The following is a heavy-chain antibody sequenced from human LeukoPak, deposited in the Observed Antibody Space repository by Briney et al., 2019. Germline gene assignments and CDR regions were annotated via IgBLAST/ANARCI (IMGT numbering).Heavy chain of an antibody. J-gene: IGHJ6*03. CDR2: IKQDGNEK. CDR3: ARDDFVSGHDILTAYFYYYYMDV. Sequence: QPGGSLRLSCAASGFTFSSYWMSWVRQAPGKGLEWVANIKQDGNEKYYVDSVKGRFTISRDNAKNSLYLQMNSLRAEDTAVYYCARDDFVSGHDILTAYFYYYYMDVWGKGTTVTVSS. V-gene: IGHV3-7*01. D-gene: IGHD3-9*01. CDR1: GFTFSSYW.